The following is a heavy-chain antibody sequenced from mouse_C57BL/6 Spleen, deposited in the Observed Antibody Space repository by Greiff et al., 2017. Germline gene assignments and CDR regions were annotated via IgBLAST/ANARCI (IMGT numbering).Heavy chain of an antibody. CDR1: GFTFSSYA. Sequence: EVQGVESGGGLVKPGGSLKLSCAASGFTFSSYAMSWVRQTPEKRLEWVATISDGGSYTYYPDNVKGRFTISRDNAKNNLYLQMSHLKSEDTAMYYCARDRSHYYAMDYWGQGTSVTVSS. J-gene: IGHJ4*01. CDR3: ARDRSHYYAMDY. CDR2: ISDGGSYT. V-gene: IGHV5-4*01.